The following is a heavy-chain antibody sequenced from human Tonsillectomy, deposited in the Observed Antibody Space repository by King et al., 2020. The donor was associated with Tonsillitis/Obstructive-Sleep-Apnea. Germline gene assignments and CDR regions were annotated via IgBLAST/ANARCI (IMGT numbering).Heavy chain of an antibody. J-gene: IGHJ4*02. V-gene: IGHV3-21*01. CDR1: GFIFSSYS. D-gene: IGHD5-18*01. Sequence: VQLVESGGGLVKPGGSLRLSCAPSGFIFSSYSINWLRQAPGKGLEWVSSISTSSDYISYADSVKGRFTISRDDAKSSLYLQMNSLRAEDTAVYYCARENGYTYGPFDYWGQGALVTVSS. CDR2: ISTSSDYI. CDR3: ARENGYTYGPFDY.